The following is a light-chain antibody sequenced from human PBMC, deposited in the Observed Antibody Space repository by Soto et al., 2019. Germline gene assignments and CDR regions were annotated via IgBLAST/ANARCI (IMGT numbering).Light chain of an antibody. CDR2: EVS. J-gene: IGLJ1*01. Sequence: QSALTQPPSASGSPGQSVTISCTGTSSDVGGYNYVSWYQQHPGKAPKVIIYEVSMRPSGVPDLFSGSKSGSTASLTVSGLQADEEADYYCCSCAVTNICVFGAGTK. CDR3: CSCAVTNICV. V-gene: IGLV2-8*01. CDR1: SSDVGGYNY.